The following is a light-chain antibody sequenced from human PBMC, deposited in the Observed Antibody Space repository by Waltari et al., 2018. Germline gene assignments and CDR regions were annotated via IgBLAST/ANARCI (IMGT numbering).Light chain of an antibody. J-gene: IGLJ3*02. Sequence: QSALTQPRSVSGSPGQSVAISCTGTSSDVGGHHYVSWYPQHPGKAPKLMIYDVSKRPSGVPDRFSGSKSGNTASLTISGLQAEDEADYYCCSYAGSYTLVFGGGTKLTVL. V-gene: IGLV2-11*01. CDR3: CSYAGSYTLV. CDR2: DVS. CDR1: SSDVGGHHY.